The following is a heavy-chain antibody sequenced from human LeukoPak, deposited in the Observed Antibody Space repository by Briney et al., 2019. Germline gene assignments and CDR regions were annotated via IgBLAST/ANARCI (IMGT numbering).Heavy chain of an antibody. Sequence: GGSLRLSCSASGFTFSAYAMHWVRQAPGKGLEYVSAITANGIGTYYADSVKGRFTISRDNSKNTLHLQMSGLRAEDTAVYYCAKATPLYLDYWGQGTLVTVSS. V-gene: IGHV3-64D*09. CDR1: GFTFSAYA. CDR2: ITANGIGT. D-gene: IGHD5-24*01. J-gene: IGHJ4*02. CDR3: AKATPLYLDY.